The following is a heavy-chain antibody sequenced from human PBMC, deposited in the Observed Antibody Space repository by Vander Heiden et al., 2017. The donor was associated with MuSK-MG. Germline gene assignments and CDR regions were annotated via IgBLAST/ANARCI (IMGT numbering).Heavy chain of an antibody. CDR2: IADSRNI. CDR3: ARHQTPSSSSSPFEL. Sequence: QAQLRESGPGLVKPSETLSLICDVSNNGINSDYYWAWVRQAPGKGLEWIASIADSRNIYYNSALKTRVTVSIDTSRNQVSLRLTSVTAADTARYYCARHQTPSSSSSPFELWGQGTLVTVSS. V-gene: IGHV4-38-2*01. CDR1: NNGINSDYY. D-gene: IGHD6-6*01. J-gene: IGHJ5*02.